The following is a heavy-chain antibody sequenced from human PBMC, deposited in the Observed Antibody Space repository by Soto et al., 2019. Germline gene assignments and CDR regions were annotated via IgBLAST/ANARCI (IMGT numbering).Heavy chain of an antibody. Sequence: SETLSLTCAVYGGSFSGYYWSWIRQPPGKGLEWIGEINHSGSTNYNPSLKSRVTISVDTSKNQFSLKLSSVTAADTAVYYCARVSGSYWAYWGQGTLVTVSS. CDR2: INHSGST. CDR1: GGSFSGYY. CDR3: ARVSGSYWAY. D-gene: IGHD1-26*01. J-gene: IGHJ4*02. V-gene: IGHV4-34*01.